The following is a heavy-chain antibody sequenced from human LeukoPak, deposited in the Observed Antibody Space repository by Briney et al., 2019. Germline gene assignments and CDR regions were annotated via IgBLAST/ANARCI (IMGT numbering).Heavy chain of an antibody. CDR2: ISYDGSNK. J-gene: IGHJ6*02. V-gene: IGHV3-30-3*01. CDR1: GFAFSSYA. D-gene: IGHD1-26*01. Sequence: PGGSLRLSCKASGFAFSSYAMHWVRQAPGKGLEWVAVISYDGSNKYYADSVKGRFTISRDNAKNSLYPQMNSLRAEDTAVYYCARARDTTRSYYGMDVWGQGTTVTVSS. CDR3: ARARDTTRSYYGMDV.